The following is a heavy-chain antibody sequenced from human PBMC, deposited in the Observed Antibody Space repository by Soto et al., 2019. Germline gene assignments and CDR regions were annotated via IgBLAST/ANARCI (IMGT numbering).Heavy chain of an antibody. V-gene: IGHV1-69*13. J-gene: IGHJ4*02. CDR2: IIPIFGTE. Sequence: SSVKVSSKASAGTFSSYAISWVRQASGQGLEWMGAIIPIFGTENYAQQFQGRVTITADESTSTAYMELSSLRSEDTATYYCANRPSGWYLFDYWGQGTLVTVSS. CDR3: ANRPSGWYLFDY. CDR1: AGTFSSYA. D-gene: IGHD6-19*01.